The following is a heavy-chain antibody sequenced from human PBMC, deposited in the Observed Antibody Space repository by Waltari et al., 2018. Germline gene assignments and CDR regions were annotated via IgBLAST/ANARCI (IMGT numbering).Heavy chain of an antibody. CDR3: ARGYDILTGWFDP. CDR1: GASINRHY. J-gene: IGHJ5*02. D-gene: IGHD3-9*01. Sequence: HVQLQESGLGLVKASETLSLTCSVSGASINRHYWNWIRQPPGKGLEWIWYVYDTGTTKYNPSLTGRVTISLDSSNHFSLKLTSVTARDTAVYYCARGYDILTGWFDPWGQGTLVTVSS. V-gene: IGHV4-59*11. CDR2: VYDTGTT.